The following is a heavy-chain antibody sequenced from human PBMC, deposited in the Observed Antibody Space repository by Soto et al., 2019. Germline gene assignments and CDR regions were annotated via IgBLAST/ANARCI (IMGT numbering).Heavy chain of an antibody. Sequence: SETLSLTCTVSGGSISSYYWSWIRQPPGKGLEWIGYIYYSGSTNYNPSLKSRVTISVDTSKNQFSLKLSSVTAADTAVYYCASQLNYHDSIDYWAQGTLVTVSS. CDR1: GGSISSYY. V-gene: IGHV4-59*01. CDR3: ASQLNYHDSIDY. D-gene: IGHD3-22*01. J-gene: IGHJ4*02. CDR2: IYYSGST.